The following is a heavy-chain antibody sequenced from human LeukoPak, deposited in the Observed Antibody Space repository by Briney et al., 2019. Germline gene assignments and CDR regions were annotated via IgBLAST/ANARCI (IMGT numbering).Heavy chain of an antibody. D-gene: IGHD2-8*02. CDR1: SFSFSSNV. J-gene: IGHJ4*02. CDR3: AKDTGRDFDY. Sequence: GGALTLSCFTSSFSFSSNVTHWLRKSPRNALEWVAFIRYDGSNKYHADSVKGRFTISRDNSKNTLDLQMNSLRADDTAVYFCAKDTGRDFDYWGQGTLVTVSS. CDR2: IRYDGSNK. V-gene: IGHV3-30*02.